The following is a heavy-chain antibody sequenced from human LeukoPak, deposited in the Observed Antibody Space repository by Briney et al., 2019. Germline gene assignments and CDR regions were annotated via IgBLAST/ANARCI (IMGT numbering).Heavy chain of an antibody. CDR3: ARDSSIAARPLDY. D-gene: IGHD6-6*01. V-gene: IGHV3-21*01. CDR2: ISSSSSYI. Sequence: PGGSLRLSCAASGFTFSSYSMNWVRQAPGKGLEWVSSISSSSSYIYYADSVKGRFTISRDNAKNSLYLQMNSLRAEDTAVYYCARDSSIAARPLDYWGQGSQVTVSP. CDR1: GFTFSSYS. J-gene: IGHJ4*02.